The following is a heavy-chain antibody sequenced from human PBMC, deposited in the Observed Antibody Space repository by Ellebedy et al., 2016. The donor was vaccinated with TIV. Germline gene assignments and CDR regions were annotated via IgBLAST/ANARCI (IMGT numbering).Heavy chain of an antibody. CDR3: ARGLREYSGYYFDY. Sequence: SETLSLTXTVSGGSVSSGSYYWSWIRQPPGKGLEWIGYIYYSGSTNYNPSLKSRVTISVDTSKNQFSLKLSSVTAADTAVYYCARGLREYSGYYFDYWGQGTLVTVSS. J-gene: IGHJ4*02. CDR1: GGSVSSGSYY. CDR2: IYYSGST. V-gene: IGHV4-61*01. D-gene: IGHD5-12*01.